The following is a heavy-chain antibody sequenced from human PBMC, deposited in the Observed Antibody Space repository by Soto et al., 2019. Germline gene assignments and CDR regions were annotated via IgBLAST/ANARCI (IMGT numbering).Heavy chain of an antibody. J-gene: IGHJ4*02. V-gene: IGHV3-9*01. CDR1: GFTFDDYA. CDR3: AKDITARAITMVRGADFDY. D-gene: IGHD3-10*01. CDR2: ISWNSGSI. Sequence: EVQLVESGGGLVQPGRSLRVSCAASGFTFDDYAMHWVRQAPGKGLEWVSGISWNSGSIGYADSVKGRFTISRDNAKNSLYLQMNSLRAEDTALYYCAKDITARAITMVRGADFDYWGQGTLVTVSS.